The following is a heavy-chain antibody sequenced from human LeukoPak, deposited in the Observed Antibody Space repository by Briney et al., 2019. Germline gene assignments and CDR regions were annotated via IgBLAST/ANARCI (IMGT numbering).Heavy chain of an antibody. Sequence: PGGSLRLSCVGAGFPFSDFHMSWIRQAPGKGLEWVSYITSGGGFKYYADSVKGRFSISRDDSKNSVFLQMNSLRVEDTAVYYCARVRPGSSGSYYRTSWGQGTLVAVSS. CDR3: ARVRPGSSGSYYRTS. J-gene: IGHJ4*02. CDR2: ITSGGGFK. V-gene: IGHV3-11*04. D-gene: IGHD3-22*01. CDR1: GFPFSDFH.